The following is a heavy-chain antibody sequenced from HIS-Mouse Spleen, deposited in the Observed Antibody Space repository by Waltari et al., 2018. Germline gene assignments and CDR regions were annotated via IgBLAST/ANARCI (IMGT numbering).Heavy chain of an antibody. CDR1: GCSITSTSYH. D-gene: IGHD6-13*01. J-gene: IGHJ2*01. CDR3: AREIPYSSSWYDWYFDL. CDR2: IYYSGST. Sequence: QLQLQESGPGLVKPSEPLSLTCPVSGCSITSTSYHWGWIRQPPGKGLEWIGSIYYSGSTYYNPSLKSRVTISVDTSKNQFSLKLSSVTAADTAVYYCAREIPYSSSWYDWYFDLWGRGTLVTVSS. V-gene: IGHV4-39*07.